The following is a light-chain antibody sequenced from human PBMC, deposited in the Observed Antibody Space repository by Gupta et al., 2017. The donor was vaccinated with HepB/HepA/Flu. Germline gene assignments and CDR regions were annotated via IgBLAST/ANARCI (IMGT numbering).Light chain of an antibody. CDR2: DDT. CDR1: SSDVGTYNS. CDR3: SSFTGTNTLGV. J-gene: IGLJ2*01. V-gene: IGLV2-14*03. Sequence: QSALPQPASVSGSPGQSITISCTGTSSDVGTYNSVSWYQQYPGKAPKLLISDDTNRPSWLSNRFSGSKSGNPASLTISGLQAEDEAEYYCSSFTGTNTLGVFGGGTKLTVL.